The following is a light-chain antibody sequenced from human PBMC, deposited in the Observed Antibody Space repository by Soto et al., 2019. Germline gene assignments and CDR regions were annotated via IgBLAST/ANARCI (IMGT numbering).Light chain of an antibody. V-gene: IGLV2-8*01. J-gene: IGLJ1*01. CDR2: EVN. CDR1: SSDVGGYNY. Sequence: QSVLTQPPSASGSPGQSVAISCTGTSSDVGGYNYVSWYQQHPGKAPKLMIYEVNKRPSGVPDRFSGSKSGNTASLTVSGLQAEDEADYYCSSYPGSRKVFGTGTKGTVL. CDR3: SSYPGSRKV.